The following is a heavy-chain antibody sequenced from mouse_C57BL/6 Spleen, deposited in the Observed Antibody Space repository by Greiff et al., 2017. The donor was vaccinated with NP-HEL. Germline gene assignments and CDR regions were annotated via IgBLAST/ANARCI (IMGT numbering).Heavy chain of an antibody. V-gene: IGHV1-15*01. Sequence: QVQLQQSGAELVRPGASVTLSCKASGYTFTDYEMHWVKQTPVHGLEWVGAIDPETGGTAYNQKFKGKAILTADKSSSTAYMELRSLTSEDSAVYYCTPMVTTGFDYWGQGTTLTVSS. J-gene: IGHJ2*01. D-gene: IGHD2-2*01. CDR3: TPMVTTGFDY. CDR2: IDPETGGT. CDR1: GYTFTDYE.